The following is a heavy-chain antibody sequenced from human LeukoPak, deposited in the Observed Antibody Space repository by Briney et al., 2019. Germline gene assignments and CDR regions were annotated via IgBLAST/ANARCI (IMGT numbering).Heavy chain of an antibody. J-gene: IGHJ4*02. Sequence: GGSLRLSCVASGLSFSNYWMNWVRQAPGKGLQSAANLRRDRREQFYMDSVNVRFTTSRDNADNSLYLQLPSLTPEDTAVYYCAREHKPFDYWGQGILVTVSS. CDR2: LRRDRREQ. V-gene: IGHV3-7*03. CDR3: AREHKPFDY. CDR1: GLSFSNYW.